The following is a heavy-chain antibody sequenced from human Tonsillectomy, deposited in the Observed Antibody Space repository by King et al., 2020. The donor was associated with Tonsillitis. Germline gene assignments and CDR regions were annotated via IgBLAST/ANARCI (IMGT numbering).Heavy chain of an antibody. CDR2: IYTSGTT. CDR1: GCSISSGNYY. Sequence: VQLQESGPGLVKPSQTLSLTCTVSGCSISSGNYYWAWIRQPAGKGLEWIGRIYTSGTTTYNPSLKSRITMSLDTSTNQSSLTLSSVTAADTAVYYCARDDPPSGTTFDYWGQGTLVTVSS. D-gene: IGHD3-10*01. J-gene: IGHJ4*02. CDR3: ARDDPPSGTTFDY. V-gene: IGHV4-61*02.